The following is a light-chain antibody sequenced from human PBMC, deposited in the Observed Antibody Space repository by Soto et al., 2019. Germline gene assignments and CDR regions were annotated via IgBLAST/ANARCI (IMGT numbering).Light chain of an antibody. CDR1: QGISSW. CDR3: QQYGSSPKT. J-gene: IGKJ1*01. Sequence: DIQMTQSPSSVSASVGDRVTITCRASQGISSWLAWYQQKPGKAPKLLIYAASSLQSGVPSRFSGSGSGTDFTLTISRLEPEDFAVYYRQQYGSSPKTFGQGTKVDIK. V-gene: IGKV1-12*01. CDR2: AAS.